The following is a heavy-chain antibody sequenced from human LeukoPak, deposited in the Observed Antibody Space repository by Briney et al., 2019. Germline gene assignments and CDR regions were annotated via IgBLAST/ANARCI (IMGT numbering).Heavy chain of an antibody. CDR2: INTNTGNP. CDR1: GYTFTSYA. V-gene: IGHV7-4-1*02. D-gene: IGHD3-9*01. Sequence: ASVTVSCKASGYTFTSYAMNWVRQAPGQGLEWMGWINTNTGNPTYAQGFTGRFVFSLDTSVSTAYLQISSLKAEDTAVYYCAREDILTGYYVLFDYWGQGTLVTVSS. CDR3: AREDILTGYYVLFDY. J-gene: IGHJ4*02.